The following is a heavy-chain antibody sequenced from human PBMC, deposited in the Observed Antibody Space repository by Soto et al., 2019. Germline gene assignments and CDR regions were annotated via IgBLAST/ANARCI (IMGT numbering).Heavy chain of an antibody. Sequence: PSETLSLTCAVYGGSFSGYYWSWIRQPPGKGLEWIGEINHSGSTNYNPSLKSRVTISVDTSKNQFSLKLSSVTAADTAVYYCASVPAAMYYYYYGMDVWGQGTTVT. CDR3: ASVPAAMYYYYYGMDV. V-gene: IGHV4-34*01. J-gene: IGHJ6*02. D-gene: IGHD2-2*01. CDR2: INHSGST. CDR1: GGSFSGYY.